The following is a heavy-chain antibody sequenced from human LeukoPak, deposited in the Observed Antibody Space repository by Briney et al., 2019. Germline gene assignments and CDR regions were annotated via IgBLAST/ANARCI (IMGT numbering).Heavy chain of an antibody. V-gene: IGHV3-30*02. CDR3: AKDTRGDYGWHLDY. D-gene: IGHD3-10*01. CDR1: GFTFSNYA. CDR2: IRYDGSNK. J-gene: IGHJ4*02. Sequence: PGGSLRLSCAASGFTFSNYAMHWVRQAPGKGLEWVAFIRYDGSNKYYADSVKGRFTISRDNSKNTLYLQMNSLRAEDAAVYYCAKDTRGDYGWHLDYWGQGTLVTVSS.